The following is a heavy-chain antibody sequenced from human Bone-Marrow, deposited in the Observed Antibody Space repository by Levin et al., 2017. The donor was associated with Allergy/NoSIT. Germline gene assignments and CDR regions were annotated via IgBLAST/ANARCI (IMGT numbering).Heavy chain of an antibody. V-gene: IGHV1-69*08. CDR2: IIPITDAT. J-gene: IGHJ4*02. Sequence: WASVKVSCKTSGGSFSDYTFSWVRQAPGEGLEWMGRIIPITDATTYAQKFQGRVTITADESTRTTYMELSSLTSEDTAVYYCARDLGYTYGLLGYWGQGTLVSVSS. CDR1: GGSFSDYT. D-gene: IGHD5-18*01. CDR3: ARDLGYTYGLLGY.